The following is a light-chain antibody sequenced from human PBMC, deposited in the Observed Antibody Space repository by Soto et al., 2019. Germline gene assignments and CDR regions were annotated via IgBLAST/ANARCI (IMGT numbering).Light chain of an antibody. CDR1: SSNIGTSS. V-gene: IGLV1-44*01. Sequence: QSVLTQPHSASGTPGQRVTISCSGSSSNIGTSSVHWFQQLPGTAPKLLISTTNQRPSGVPERFSGSKSGTSASLAISGRQSEDEADYYWAAWDDSLNGHVFGTGTKLTVL. CDR3: AAWDDSLNGHV. CDR2: TTN. J-gene: IGLJ1*01.